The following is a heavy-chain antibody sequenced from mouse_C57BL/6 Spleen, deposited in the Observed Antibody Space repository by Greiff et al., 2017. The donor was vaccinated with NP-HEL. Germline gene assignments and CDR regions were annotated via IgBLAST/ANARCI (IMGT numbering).Heavy chain of an antibody. D-gene: IGHD1-1*01. V-gene: IGHV1-69*01. CDR1: GYTFTSYW. J-gene: IGHJ1*03. CDR2: IDPSDSYT. CDR3: ARSLYYGSSYRYFDV. Sequence: QVQLQQPGAELVMPGASVKLSCKASGYTFTSYWMHWVKQRPGQGLEWIGEIDPSDSYTNYNQKFKGKSTLTVDKSSSTAYMQLSSLTSEDSAVYYCARSLYYGSSYRYFDVWGTGTTVTVSS.